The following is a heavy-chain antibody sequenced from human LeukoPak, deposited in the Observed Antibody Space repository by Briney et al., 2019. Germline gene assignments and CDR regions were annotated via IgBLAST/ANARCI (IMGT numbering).Heavy chain of an antibody. Sequence: GGSLRLSCAASGFTFSNAWMSWVRQAPGKGLEWVRRIKSKTDGGTTDYAPPVKGRCTISRDDSKNTLYLQMNSLRAEDTAVYYCARDTMYFDYWGQGTLVTVSS. CDR3: ARDTMYFDY. J-gene: IGHJ4*02. D-gene: IGHD2-8*01. V-gene: IGHV3-15*01. CDR1: GFTFSNAW. CDR2: IKSKTDGGTT.